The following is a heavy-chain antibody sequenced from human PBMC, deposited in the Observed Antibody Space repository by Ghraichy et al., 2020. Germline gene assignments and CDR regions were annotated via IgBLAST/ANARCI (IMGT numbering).Heavy chain of an antibody. D-gene: IGHD5-24*01. Sequence: GGSLRLSCAASGFTFSSYGMHWVRQAPGKGLEWVAVIWYDGGNKYYADSVKGRFTISRDNSKNTLYLQMNSLRAEDTAVYYCARENTPIDLEGWFDPWGQGTLVTVSS. J-gene: IGHJ5*02. CDR1: GFTFSSYG. CDR3: ARENTPIDLEGWFDP. CDR2: IWYDGGNK. V-gene: IGHV3-33*01.